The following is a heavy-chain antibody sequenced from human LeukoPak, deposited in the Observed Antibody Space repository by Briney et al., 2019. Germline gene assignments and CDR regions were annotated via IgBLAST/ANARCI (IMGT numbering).Heavy chain of an antibody. Sequence: PGGSLRLSCAASGVTFSSYSMNWVRLAPGKGLEWVSSISSSGAYIFYADSVKGRFTTSRDNAKNSLYLQMNSLRAEDTAVYYCAREPTTVSPPGWGQGTLVTVSS. D-gene: IGHD4-11*01. V-gene: IGHV3-21*01. CDR2: ISSSGAYI. J-gene: IGHJ4*02. CDR1: GVTFSSYS. CDR3: AREPTTVSPPG.